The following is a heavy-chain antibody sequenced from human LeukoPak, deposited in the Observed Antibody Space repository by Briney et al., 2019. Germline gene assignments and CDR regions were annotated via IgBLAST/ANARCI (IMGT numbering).Heavy chain of an antibody. J-gene: IGHJ4*02. V-gene: IGHV3-21*01. CDR3: ARALRGVIIYYFDY. Sequence: GGSLRLSCAASGFTFSRFTMNWVRQPPGKELEWVSSITSSSSYIYYADSVKGRFTISRDNAKNSLYLQMNSLRAEDTAVYYCARALRGVIIYYFDYWGQGTLVTVSS. CDR2: ITSSSSYI. CDR1: GFTFSRFT. D-gene: IGHD3-10*01.